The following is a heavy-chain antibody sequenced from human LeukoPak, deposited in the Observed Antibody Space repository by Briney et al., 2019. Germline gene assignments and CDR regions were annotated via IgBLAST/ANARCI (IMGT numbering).Heavy chain of an antibody. CDR3: ARLVGATTVGRDY. J-gene: IGHJ4*02. CDR2: INHSGST. D-gene: IGHD1-26*01. Sequence: SETLSLTCTVSGGSISSSSYYWSWIRQPPGKGLEWIGEINHSGSTNYNPSLKSQVTISVDTSKNQFSLKLSSVTAADTAVYYCARLVGATTVGRDYWGQGTLVTVSS. V-gene: IGHV4-39*07. CDR1: GGSISSSSYY.